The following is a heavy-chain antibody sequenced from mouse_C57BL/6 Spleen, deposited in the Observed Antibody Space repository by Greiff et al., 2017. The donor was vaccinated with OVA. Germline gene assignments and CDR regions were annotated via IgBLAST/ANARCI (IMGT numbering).Heavy chain of an antibody. CDR3: ARSDYYGSSYGWYFDV. D-gene: IGHD1-1*01. J-gene: IGHJ1*03. CDR1: GYTFTSYW. CDR2: IYPGSGST. Sequence: QVQLQQPGAELVKPGASVKMSCKASGYTFTSYWITWVKQRPGQGLEWIGDIYPGSGSTNYNEKFKSKATLTVDTSSSTAYMQLSSLTSEDSAVYYCARSDYYGSSYGWYFDVWGTGTTVTVSS. V-gene: IGHV1-55*01.